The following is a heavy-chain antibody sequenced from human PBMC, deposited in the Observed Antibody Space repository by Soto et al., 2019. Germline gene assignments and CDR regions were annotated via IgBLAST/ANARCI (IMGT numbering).Heavy chain of an antibody. D-gene: IGHD6-6*01. CDR1: GYTFTGYY. J-gene: IGHJ6*02. V-gene: IGHV1-2*04. CDR2: INRNSGGT. CDR3: ARDLRTSSPQLHAYYYGMDV. Sequence: QVQLVQSGAEVKKPGASVKVSCKASGYTFTGYYMHWVRQAPGQGLEWMGWINRNSGGTNYAQKFQGWVTMTRDTSISTAYMELSRLRSDDTAVYYCARDLRTSSPQLHAYYYGMDVWGQGTTVTVSS.